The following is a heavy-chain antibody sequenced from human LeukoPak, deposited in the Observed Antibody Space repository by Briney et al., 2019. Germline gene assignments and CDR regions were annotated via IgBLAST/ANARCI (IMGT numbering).Heavy chain of an antibody. V-gene: IGHV3-30-3*01. CDR2: ISYDGSIS. Sequence: GGSLRLSCAASGFTFNSYAVHWVRQAPGKGLEWVAVISYDGSISSYAASVKGRFTISRDNSKNTLYLQMNSLRAEDTALYFCARDRRYCSGGSCYFDYFFDYWGQGTLVTVSS. J-gene: IGHJ4*02. D-gene: IGHD2-15*01. CDR1: GFTFNSYA. CDR3: ARDRRYCSGGSCYFDYFFDY.